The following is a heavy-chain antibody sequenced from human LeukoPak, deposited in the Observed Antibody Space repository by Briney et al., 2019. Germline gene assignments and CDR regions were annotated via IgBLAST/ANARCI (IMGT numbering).Heavy chain of an antibody. CDR2: IYPGESDT. V-gene: IGHV5-51*01. Sequence: GESLKISCKGSGYSFTSYWICLGRQMPGKGLEWKGIIYPGESDTSYSPSCQGQVTISADKSISTAYLQWSSLKASDTAMYYCVARRRYGMDVWGQGTTVTVS. CDR3: VARRRYGMDV. J-gene: IGHJ6*02. CDR1: GYSFTSYW.